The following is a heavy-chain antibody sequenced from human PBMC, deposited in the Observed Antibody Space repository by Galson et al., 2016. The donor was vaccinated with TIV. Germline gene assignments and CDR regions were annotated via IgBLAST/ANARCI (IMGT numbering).Heavy chain of an antibody. CDR1: GAIFNGYA. Sequence: SVKVSCKASGAIFNGYAINWVRQAPGQGLEWMGRIILLFGTSNYAQKFQGRLTITADESTRTAYMELSSLTSDDAAVKYCARGEYDYGSGKGFDPWGQGTPVTVSS. CDR3: ARGEYDYGSGKGFDP. V-gene: IGHV1-69*13. D-gene: IGHD3-10*01. CDR2: IILLFGTS. J-gene: IGHJ5*02.